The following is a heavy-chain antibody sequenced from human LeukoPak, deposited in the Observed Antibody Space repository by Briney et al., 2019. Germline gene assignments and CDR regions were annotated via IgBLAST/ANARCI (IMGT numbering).Heavy chain of an antibody. CDR2: IYHSGST. J-gene: IGHJ4*02. CDR1: GYSISSGYY. D-gene: IGHD1-26*01. CDR3: AGSIVGATPANTKIHFDY. V-gene: IGHV4-38-2*02. Sequence: SETLSLTCTVSGYSISSGYYWGWIRQPPGKGLEWIGSIYHSGSTYYNPSLKSRVTISVDTSKNQFSLKLSSVTAADTAVYYCAGSIVGATPANTKIHFDYWGQGTLVTVSS.